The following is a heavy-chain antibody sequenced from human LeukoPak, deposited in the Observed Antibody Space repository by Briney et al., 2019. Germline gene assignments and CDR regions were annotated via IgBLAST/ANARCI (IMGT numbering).Heavy chain of an antibody. CDR3: ARDQGSIAARPGYFQH. D-gene: IGHD6-6*01. CDR1: GFTFSSYA. J-gene: IGHJ1*01. Sequence: PGRSLRLSCAASGFTFSSYAMHWVRQAPGKGLEWVAVISYDGSNKYYADSVKGRFTISRDNSKNTLYLQMNSLRAEDTAVYYCARDQGSIAARPGYFQHWGQGTLVTVSS. CDR2: ISYDGSNK. V-gene: IGHV3-30-3*01.